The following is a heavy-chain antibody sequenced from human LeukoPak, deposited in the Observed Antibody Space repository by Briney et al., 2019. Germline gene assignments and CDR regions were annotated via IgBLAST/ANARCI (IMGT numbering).Heavy chain of an antibody. CDR3: AKALVRGVIITASDY. CDR1: GFTFSSYA. Sequence: GGSLRLSCAGSGFTFSSYAMSWVRQAPGKGLEWVSAISGSGGSTYYADSVKGRFTISRDNSKSTLYLHMNSLRAEDTAVFYCAKALVRGVIITASDYWGQGTLVTVSS. J-gene: IGHJ4*02. D-gene: IGHD3-10*01. V-gene: IGHV3-23*01. CDR2: ISGSGGST.